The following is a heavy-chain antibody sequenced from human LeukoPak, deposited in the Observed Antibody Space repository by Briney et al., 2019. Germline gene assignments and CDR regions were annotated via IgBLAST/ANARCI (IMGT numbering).Heavy chain of an antibody. CDR2: ISGSGGST. D-gene: IGHD3-22*01. J-gene: IGHJ5*02. V-gene: IGHV3-23*01. CDR1: GFTFSIYA. CDR3: AKSRAITTINL. Sequence: GGSLRLSCAASGFTFSIYAMSWVRQAPGKGLEWVSGISGSGGSTYYADSVKGRFTISRDNSKDTLCLQMNSLRAEDTAVYYCAKSRAITTINLWGQGTLVTVSS.